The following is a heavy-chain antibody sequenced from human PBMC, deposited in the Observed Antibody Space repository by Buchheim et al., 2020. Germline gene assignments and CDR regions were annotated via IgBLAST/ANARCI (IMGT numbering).Heavy chain of an antibody. CDR1: GFTFSSYS. Sequence: EVQLVESGGGLVQPGGSLRLSCAASGFTFSSYSMNWVRQAPGKGLEWVSYISSGSSTIYYADSVKGRFTISRDNSKNTLYLQMNSLRAEDTAVYYCAKDLKTLPRGNRHTAFYYWGQGTL. V-gene: IGHV3-48*01. D-gene: IGHD1-14*01. CDR3: AKDLKTLPRGNRHTAFYY. J-gene: IGHJ4*02. CDR2: ISSGSSTI.